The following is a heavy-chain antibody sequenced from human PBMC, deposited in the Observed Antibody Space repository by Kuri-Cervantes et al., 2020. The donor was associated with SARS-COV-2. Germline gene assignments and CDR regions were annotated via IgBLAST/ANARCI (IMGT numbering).Heavy chain of an antibody. CDR3: ARDLGGSNYGGGDY. Sequence: SETLSLTCAVSGYSISGGYYWGWIRQPPRKGLEWIGSIYHSGSTYYNPSLKSRVTISVDTSKNQFSLKLSSVTAADTAVYYCARDLGGSNYGGGDYWGQGTLVTVSS. V-gene: IGHV4-38-2*02. CDR2: IYHSGST. J-gene: IGHJ4*02. CDR1: GYSISGGYY. D-gene: IGHD4-23*01.